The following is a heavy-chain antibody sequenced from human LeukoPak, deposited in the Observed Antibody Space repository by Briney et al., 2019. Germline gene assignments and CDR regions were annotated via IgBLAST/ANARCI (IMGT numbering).Heavy chain of an antibody. CDR1: GYTFTGYY. J-gene: IGHJ6*03. CDR3: ARGGYVWGSYRPLYYYYYYYMDV. CDR2: INPNSGGT. D-gene: IGHD3-16*02. Sequence: GASVKVSCKASGYTFTGYYMHWVRQAPGQGLEWMGWINPNSGGTNYAQKFQGRVTMTRDTSISTAYMELSRLRSDDTAVYYCARGGYVWGSYRPLYYYYYYYMDVWGKGTTVTVSS. V-gene: IGHV1-2*02.